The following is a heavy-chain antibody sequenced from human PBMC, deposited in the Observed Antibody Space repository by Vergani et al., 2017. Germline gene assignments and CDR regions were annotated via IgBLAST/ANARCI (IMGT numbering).Heavy chain of an antibody. CDR1: GFTFCNAW. CDR2: IKSKTDGGTT. CDR3: TATLIVVVPAVIVGADAFDI. J-gene: IGHJ3*02. Sequence: EVQLVESGGGLVKPGGSLRLSCAASGFTFCNAWMSWVRPATGKGLEWVGRIKSKTDGGTTDYAAPVKGRVTISRDDSKNTLYLQMNSLKTEDTAVYYCTATLIVVVPAVIVGADAFDIWGQGTMVTVSS. V-gene: IGHV3-15*01. D-gene: IGHD2-2*02.